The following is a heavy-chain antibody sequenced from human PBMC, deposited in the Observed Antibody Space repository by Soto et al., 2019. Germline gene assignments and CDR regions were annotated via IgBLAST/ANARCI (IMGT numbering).Heavy chain of an antibody. Sequence: GASVKGSFKASGYTFTRHHIHRVRQAPGQRLEWMGAINPSGGSTSYAQKFQGRVTMTRDTSTSTVYMELSSLRSEDTAVYYCARGGGGVYYDFWSGYSILDYWGQGTLVTVSS. CDR1: GYTFTRHH. J-gene: IGHJ4*02. CDR2: INPSGGST. V-gene: IGHV1-46*03. D-gene: IGHD3-3*01. CDR3: ARGGGGVYYDFWSGYSILDY.